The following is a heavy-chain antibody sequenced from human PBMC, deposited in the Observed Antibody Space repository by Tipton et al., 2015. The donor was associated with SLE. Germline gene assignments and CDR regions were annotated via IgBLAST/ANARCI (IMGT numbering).Heavy chain of an antibody. V-gene: IGHV1-69*06. D-gene: IGHD3-22*01. CDR2: IIPIFGTA. J-gene: IGHJ4*02. CDR1: GGTFSSFT. Sequence: QSGPEVKKPGPSVKVSCKASGGTFSSFTINWVRQVPGQGLEWMGGIIPIFGTANYAQKFQGRLTISADKSTSTAYMELSSLRSEDTAVYYCARTYDSSGYYWTGMLDYWGQGTLVTVSS. CDR3: ARTYDSSGYYWTGMLDY.